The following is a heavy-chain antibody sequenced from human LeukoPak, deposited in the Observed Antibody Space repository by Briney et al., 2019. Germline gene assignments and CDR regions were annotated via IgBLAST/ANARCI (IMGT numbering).Heavy chain of an antibody. V-gene: IGHV3-33*01. CDR2: IWYDGSNI. D-gene: IGHD3-22*01. Sequence: GGSLRLSCAASGFTFSTYGMHWVRQAPGKGLDWVAVIWYDGSNIYHGDSVKGRFTVSRDNSKNTLYLQMNSLRAEDTAVYYCSRARNDYDSSGFSALDYWGQGTLVTVSS. CDR3: SRARNDYDSSGFSALDY. J-gene: IGHJ4*02. CDR1: GFTFSTYG.